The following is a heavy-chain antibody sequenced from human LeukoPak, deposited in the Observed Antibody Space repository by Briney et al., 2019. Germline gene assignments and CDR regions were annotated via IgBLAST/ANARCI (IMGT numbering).Heavy chain of an antibody. Sequence: GGSLRLPCAASGFTFSSYVMSWVRQAPGKGLEWVSAISGSGGSTYYADSVKGRFTISRDNSKNTLYLQMNSLRAEDTAVYYCAKDRRKEGAAAKYGYWGQGTLVTVSS. V-gene: IGHV3-23*01. J-gene: IGHJ4*02. D-gene: IGHD6-13*01. CDR2: ISGSGGST. CDR1: GFTFSSYV. CDR3: AKDRRKEGAAAKYGY.